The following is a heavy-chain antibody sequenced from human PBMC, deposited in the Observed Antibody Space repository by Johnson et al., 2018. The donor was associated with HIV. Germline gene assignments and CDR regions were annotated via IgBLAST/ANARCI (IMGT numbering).Heavy chain of an antibody. CDR3: AREDLYGAGPDAFDI. Sequence: QMQLVESGGGVVQPGRSLRLSCAASGFTFTHFAMDWVRQAPGKGLEWVAVISYDGSNKYYADSVKGRFTISRDNSKNTLYLQMNSLRAEDTAVYYCAREDLYGAGPDAFDIWGQGTMVTVSS. CDR2: ISYDGSNK. D-gene: IGHD4-17*01. J-gene: IGHJ3*02. V-gene: IGHV3-30*04. CDR1: GFTFTHFA.